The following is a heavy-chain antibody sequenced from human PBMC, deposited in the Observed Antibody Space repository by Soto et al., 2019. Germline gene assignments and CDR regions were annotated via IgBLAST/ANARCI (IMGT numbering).Heavy chain of an antibody. Sequence: SETLSLTCTVSGGSISTYYWIWIRQPPEKGLEWIGYIYYSGSTDYNPSLKSRVTISVDTSKNQFSLKVNSVTAADTAVYYCARGYQASGFDYWGQGTLVTVSS. V-gene: IGHV4-59*01. CDR3: ARGYQASGFDY. J-gene: IGHJ4*02. D-gene: IGHD2-2*01. CDR1: GGSISTYY. CDR2: IYYSGST.